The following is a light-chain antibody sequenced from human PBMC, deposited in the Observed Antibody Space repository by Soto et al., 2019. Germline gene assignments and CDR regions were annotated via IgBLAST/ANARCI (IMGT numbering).Light chain of an antibody. V-gene: IGLV1-44*01. CDR3: AAWDDSLKGHG. Sequence: QSVLTQPPSASGTPGQRVTISCSGSSSNIGRNTVHWYQQLPGTAPNVLIYTNDKRPSGVPDRFSGSKSGTSASLAISALQSEYEADYYCAAWDDSLKGHGFGTGTKVTVL. J-gene: IGLJ1*01. CDR2: TND. CDR1: SSNIGRNT.